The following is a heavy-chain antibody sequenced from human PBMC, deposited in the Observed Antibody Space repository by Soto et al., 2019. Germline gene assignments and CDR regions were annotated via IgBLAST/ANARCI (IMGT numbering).Heavy chain of an antibody. Sequence: SGPTLVKPTQTLTLTCTFSGFSLSPSGMCVSWIRQPPGKALEWLALIDWDDDKYYSTSLKTRLTISKDTSKNQVVLTMTNMDPVDTATYYCARIRVPAGYSSSWYGPFDYWGQGTLVTVSS. D-gene: IGHD6-13*01. CDR1: GFSLSPSGMC. CDR3: ARIRVPAGYSSSWYGPFDY. CDR2: IDWDDDK. J-gene: IGHJ4*02. V-gene: IGHV2-70*01.